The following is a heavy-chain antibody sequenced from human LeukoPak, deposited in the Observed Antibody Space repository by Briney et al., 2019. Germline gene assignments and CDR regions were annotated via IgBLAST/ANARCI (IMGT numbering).Heavy chain of an antibody. CDR3: ARTYYYDSSGPPDAFDI. CDR1: GFTFSSYA. V-gene: IGHV3-23*01. J-gene: IGHJ3*02. Sequence: GGSLRLSCAASGFTFSSYAMSWVRQAPWKGLEWVAAISGSGGSTYYADSVKGRFTISRDNSKNTLYLQMNSLRAEDTAVYYCARTYYYDSSGPPDAFDIWGQGTMVTVSS. CDR2: ISGSGGST. D-gene: IGHD3-22*01.